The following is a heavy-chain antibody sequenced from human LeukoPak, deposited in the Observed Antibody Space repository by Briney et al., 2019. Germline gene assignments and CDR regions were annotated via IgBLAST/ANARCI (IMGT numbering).Heavy chain of an antibody. D-gene: IGHD3-3*01. Sequence: PSETLSLTCSVSNGSISTTYWSWMRQPPGKGLEWIGNIHYSGNTNYNSSLKSRVTISVDTSKNQFSLKMISVTTADTAVYYCARSRIFGVVIWGQGTLVTVSS. V-gene: IGHV4-59*01. J-gene: IGHJ4*02. CDR1: NGSISTTY. CDR2: IHYSGNT. CDR3: ARSRIFGVVI.